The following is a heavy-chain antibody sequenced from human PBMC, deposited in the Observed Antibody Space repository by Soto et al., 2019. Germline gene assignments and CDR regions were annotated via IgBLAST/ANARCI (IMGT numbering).Heavy chain of an antibody. J-gene: IGHJ6*03. Sequence: ASVKVSCKASGYTFTSYDINWVRQATGQGLEWMGWMNPNSGNTGYAQKFQGRVTMTRNTSISTAYMELSSLRSEDTAVYYCARGGILTGYPSPLSYYYYMDVWGKGTTVTVSS. CDR1: GYTFTSYD. D-gene: IGHD3-9*01. CDR2: MNPNSGNT. CDR3: ARGGILTGYPSPLSYYYYMDV. V-gene: IGHV1-8*01.